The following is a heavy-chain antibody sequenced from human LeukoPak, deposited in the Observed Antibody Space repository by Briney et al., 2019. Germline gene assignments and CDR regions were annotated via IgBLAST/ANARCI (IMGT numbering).Heavy chain of an antibody. CDR1: GFTFSSYA. V-gene: IGHV3-23*01. CDR2: VTGNGVTT. J-gene: IGHJ4*02. Sequence: GGSLRLSCVASGFTFSSYAMSWVRQAPGKGLEWVAAVTGNGVTTWYAPFVKGRFIISRDNSKNTLYLQMNSLTAEDTAVYYCAKGLGSTGTTRAFDYWGQGTLVTVSS. D-gene: IGHD1-1*01. CDR3: AKGLGSTGTTRAFDY.